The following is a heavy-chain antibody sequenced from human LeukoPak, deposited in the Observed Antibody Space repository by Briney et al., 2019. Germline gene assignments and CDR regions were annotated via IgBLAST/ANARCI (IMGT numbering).Heavy chain of an antibody. CDR3: ARGIRVRGFIRTGRAFGI. V-gene: IGHV1-8*01. CDR2: MNPNSGNT. J-gene: IGHJ3*02. Sequence: ASVKVSCKASGYTFTSYDINWVRQAPGQGLEWMGWMNPNSGNTGYAQKFQGRGTMTRNTSISTAYMELSSLRSEDTAVYYCARGIRVRGFIRTGRAFGIWGQGTMVTVSS. D-gene: IGHD3-10*01. CDR1: GYTFTSYD.